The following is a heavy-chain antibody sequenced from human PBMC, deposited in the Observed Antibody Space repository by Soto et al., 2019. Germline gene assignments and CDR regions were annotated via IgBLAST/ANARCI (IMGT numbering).Heavy chain of an antibody. CDR1: GYTFTSYG. CDR3: AWHTGYSSGWYLLPAEYFQH. V-gene: IGHV1-18*01. J-gene: IGHJ1*01. Sequence: ASVKVSCKASGYTFTSYGISWVRQAPGQGLERMGWISAYNGNTNYAQKLQGRVTMTTDTPTSTAYMELRSLRSDDTAVYYCAWHTGYSSGWYLLPAEYFQHWGQGTLVTVSS. CDR2: ISAYNGNT. D-gene: IGHD6-19*01.